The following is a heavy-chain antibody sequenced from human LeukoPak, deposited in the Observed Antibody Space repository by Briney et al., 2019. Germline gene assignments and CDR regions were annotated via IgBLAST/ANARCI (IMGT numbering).Heavy chain of an antibody. Sequence: PSETLSLTCTVSGGSISNFYWSWIRQPAGKTLEWIGRIYSSGSTYYNPSLKSRVTISVDTSKNQFSLKLSSVTAADTAVYYCARHDNTPYYFDYWGQGTLVTVSS. J-gene: IGHJ4*02. CDR3: ARHDNTPYYFDY. V-gene: IGHV4-59*05. CDR1: GGSISNFY. D-gene: IGHD3-22*01. CDR2: IYSSGST.